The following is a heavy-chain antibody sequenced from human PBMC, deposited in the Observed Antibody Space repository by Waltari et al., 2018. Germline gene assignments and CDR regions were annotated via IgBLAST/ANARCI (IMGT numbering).Heavy chain of an antibody. J-gene: IGHJ6*04. D-gene: IGHD3-10*01. V-gene: IGHV4-34*01. CDR3: ARGRGPRSRFRDRSQDV. CDR2: INHSGST. CDR1: GGSFSGYY. Sequence: QVQLQQWGAGLLKPSETLSLTCAVYGGSFSGYYWSWIRQPPGKGLEWIGEINHSGSTNYNPSLKSRVTISVDTSKNQFSLKLSSVTAADTAVYYCARGRGPRSRFRDRSQDVWGKGTTVTVSS.